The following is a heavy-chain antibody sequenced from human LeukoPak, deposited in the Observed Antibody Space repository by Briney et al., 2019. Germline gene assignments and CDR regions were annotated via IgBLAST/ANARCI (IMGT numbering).Heavy chain of an antibody. CDR1: GYTFTSYG. D-gene: IGHD2-2*01. V-gene: IGHV1-18*01. Sequence: ASVKVSCKASGYTFTSYGISWVRQAPGQGLEWMGWISAYNGNTNYAQKLQGRVTMTTDTPTSTAYMELRSLRSDDTAVYYCARDGRYCSSTSCYLGYYYYYMDVWGKGTTVTVSS. CDR3: ARDGRYCSSTSCYLGYYYYYMDV. CDR2: ISAYNGNT. J-gene: IGHJ6*03.